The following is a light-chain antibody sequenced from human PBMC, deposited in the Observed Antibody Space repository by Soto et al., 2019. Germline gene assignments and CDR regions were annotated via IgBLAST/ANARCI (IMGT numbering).Light chain of an antibody. V-gene: IGLV2-23*01. Sequence: QSVLTQPASVSGSPGQSITISCTGTSSDVGSYSLVSWYQQRPGEAPKLIIYGATKRPSGVSNRFSASKSGNTASLTISGLQAEDEADYYCCSFAGRGTFVFGSGTKLTVL. CDR2: GAT. CDR3: CSFAGRGTFV. J-gene: IGLJ1*01. CDR1: SSDVGSYSL.